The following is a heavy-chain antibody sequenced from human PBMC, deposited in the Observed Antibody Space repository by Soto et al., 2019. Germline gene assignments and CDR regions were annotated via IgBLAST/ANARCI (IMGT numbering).Heavy chain of an antibody. D-gene: IGHD5-18*01. J-gene: IGHJ4*02. V-gene: IGHV3-30*18. Sequence: GGSLRLSCAASGFTFSSYGMHWVRQAPGKGLEWVAVISYDGSNKYYADSVKGRFTISRDNSKNTLYLQMNSLRAEDTAVYYCAKEELDSGYNYDRYFDYWGQGTLVTVSS. CDR3: AKEELDSGYNYDRYFDY. CDR2: ISYDGSNK. CDR1: GFTFSSYG.